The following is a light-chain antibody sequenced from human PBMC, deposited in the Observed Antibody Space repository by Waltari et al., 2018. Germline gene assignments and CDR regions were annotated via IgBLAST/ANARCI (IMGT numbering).Light chain of an antibody. V-gene: IGKV3D-15*01. CDR3: QQYNRWPPLT. CDR1: QSIATD. CDR2: HAS. J-gene: IGKJ4*01. Sequence: EIVMTQSPATLSVSPGERVPLPCRASQSIATDLAWYQHKPGQAPRLLIYHASTRATDIPSRFRGSGSGTDFTLTISGLQSEDSAVYYCQQYNRWPPLTFGGGTKVEI.